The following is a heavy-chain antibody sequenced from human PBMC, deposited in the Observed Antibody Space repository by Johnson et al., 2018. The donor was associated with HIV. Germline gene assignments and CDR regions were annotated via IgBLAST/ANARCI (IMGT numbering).Heavy chain of an antibody. J-gene: IGHJ3*02. CDR2: ISWNSGSI. CDR1: GFTFDDYA. Sequence: VQLVESGGGLVQPGMSLRLSCAASGFTFDDYAMHWVRQAPGKGLEWVSSISWNSGSIGYADSVKGRVTISRDNAKHSLYLQMNSLRAEDTAVYYCAREAYYYDSSGPGGAFDIWGQGTMVTVSS. CDR3: AREAYYYDSSGPGGAFDI. V-gene: IGHV3-9*01. D-gene: IGHD3-22*01.